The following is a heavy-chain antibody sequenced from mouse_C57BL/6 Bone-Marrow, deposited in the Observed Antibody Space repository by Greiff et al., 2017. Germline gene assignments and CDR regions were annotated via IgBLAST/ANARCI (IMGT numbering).Heavy chain of an antibody. V-gene: IGHV1-4*01. CDR2: INPSSGYT. CDR1: GYTFTSYT. D-gene: IGHD2-4*01. Sequence: QVQLQQSGAELARPGASVKMSCKASGYTFTSYTMHWVKQRPGQGLEWIGYINPSSGYTKYNQKFKDKATLTADKSSSTAYMQLSSLTSEDSAVYYCASTGIYYDYEWYFDVWGTGTTVTVSS. J-gene: IGHJ1*03. CDR3: ASTGIYYDYEWYFDV.